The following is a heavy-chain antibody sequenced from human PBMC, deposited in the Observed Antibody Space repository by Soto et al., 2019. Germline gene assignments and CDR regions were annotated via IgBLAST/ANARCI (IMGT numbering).Heavy chain of an antibody. J-gene: IGHJ4*02. D-gene: IGHD3-10*01. Sequence: GESLKISCQAFEYSFSIFWISWVRQLPGKGLEWMGRIDPSNSYVAYSPSFQGQVTISVDRSARTAFHHWSSLKASDSATYYCARHQAGSGNANFDFWGQGSQVTVS. CDR1: EYSFSIFW. CDR2: IDPSNSYV. V-gene: IGHV5-10-1*04. CDR3: ARHQAGSGNANFDF.